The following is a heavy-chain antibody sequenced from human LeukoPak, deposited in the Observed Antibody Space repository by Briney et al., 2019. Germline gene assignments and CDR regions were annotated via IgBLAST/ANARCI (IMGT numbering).Heavy chain of an antibody. D-gene: IGHD1-26*01. CDR1: GFTVSSNY. CDR2: IYSGGST. J-gene: IGHJ4*02. V-gene: IGHV3-66*01. CDR3: AKDTGGSYYGSHFDY. Sequence: PGGSLRLSCAASGFTVSSNYMSWVRQAPGKGLEWVSVIYSGGSTYYADSVKGRFTISRDNSKNTLYLQMNSLRAEDTAVYYCAKDTGGSYYGSHFDYWGQGTLVTVSS.